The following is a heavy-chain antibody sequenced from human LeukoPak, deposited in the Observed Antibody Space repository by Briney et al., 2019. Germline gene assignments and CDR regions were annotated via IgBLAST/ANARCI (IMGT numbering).Heavy chain of an antibody. CDR2: VNHSGTT. CDR1: GESFSGYY. V-gene: IGHV4-34*01. CDR3: ARGRTADGLCYFEY. D-gene: IGHD6-13*01. Sequence: SETLSLTCAVYGESFSGYYWTWIRQSPGEGLEWIGEVNHSGTTNYNPSLKSRVTISADTSKNQFSLKLRYVTAADTAVYYCARGRTADGLCYFEYWGQGTLVTVSS. J-gene: IGHJ4*02.